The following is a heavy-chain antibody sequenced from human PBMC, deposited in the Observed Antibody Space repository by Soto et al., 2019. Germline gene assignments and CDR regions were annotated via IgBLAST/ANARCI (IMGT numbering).Heavy chain of an antibody. Sequence: SVKVSFKASGGTFSSYAISWVRQAPGQGLEWMGGIIPIFGTANYAQKFQGRVTITADKSTSTAYMELSSLRSEDTAGYYCASHSAYQSSSGMDVWGQRTTVTVSS. CDR2: IIPIFGTA. CDR3: ASHSAYQSSSGMDV. V-gene: IGHV1-69*06. D-gene: IGHD2-15*01. J-gene: IGHJ6*02. CDR1: GGTFSSYA.